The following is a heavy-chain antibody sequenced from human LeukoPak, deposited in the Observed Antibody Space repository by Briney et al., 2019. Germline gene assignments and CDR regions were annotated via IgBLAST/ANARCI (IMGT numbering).Heavy chain of an antibody. D-gene: IGHD5/OR15-5a*01. V-gene: IGHV1-2*02. J-gene: IGHJ4*02. CDR2: INPTSGGT. CDR1: GYTFIGYY. CDR3: ARLVGLSATASY. Sequence: GASVKVSCKASGYTFIGYYLHWVRQAPGQGLEWMGWINPTSGGTNYAQKFQDRVTMTRDTSINTAYMELSRPTSDDTAVYYCARLVGLSATASYWGQGTLVIVSS.